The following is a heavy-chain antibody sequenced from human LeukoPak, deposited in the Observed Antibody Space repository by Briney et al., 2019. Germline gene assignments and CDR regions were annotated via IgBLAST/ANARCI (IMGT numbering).Heavy chain of an antibody. CDR2: MNPNSGYT. CDR3: ARDSPARGDPPPH. CDR1: GYTFTSYD. V-gene: IGHV1-8*01. Sequence: GASVKVSCKASGYTFTSYDINWVRQATGQGLEWMGWMNPNSGYTGYAQKFQDRVTMTRNTSISTAYMELSSLRSEDTAVYYCARDSPARGDPPPHWGQGTLVTVSS. D-gene: IGHD3-10*01. J-gene: IGHJ1*01.